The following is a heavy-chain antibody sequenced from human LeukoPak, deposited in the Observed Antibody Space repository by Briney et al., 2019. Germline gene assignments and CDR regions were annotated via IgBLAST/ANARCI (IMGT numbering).Heavy chain of an antibody. CDR2: IGSAGDT. Sequence: GGSLRLSCAASGFIFSTYDMHWVRQTTGKGLEWVSAIGSAGDTYYPGSVKGRFTISRENARNSLFLQMNSLRAGDTAVYYCARGLEGGFDYWGQGTLVTVSS. D-gene: IGHD3-16*01. CDR3: ARGLEGGFDY. CDR1: GFIFSTYD. V-gene: IGHV3-13*01. J-gene: IGHJ4*02.